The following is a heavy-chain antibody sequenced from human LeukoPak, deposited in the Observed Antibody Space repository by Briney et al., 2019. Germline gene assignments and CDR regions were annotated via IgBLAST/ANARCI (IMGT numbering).Heavy chain of an antibody. J-gene: IGHJ3*02. D-gene: IGHD2-15*01. CDR2: INQDGSEK. V-gene: IGHV3-7*01. Sequence: GGSLRLSCAASGFTFSTYWMSWVRQAPGKGLEWVANINQDGSEKFYVDSVKGRFTISRDNAKNSLYLQMNSLRAEDTAVYYCASVKDIVVVVAAPSDAFDIWGQGTMVTVSS. CDR1: GFTFSTYW. CDR3: ASVKDIVVVVAAPSDAFDI.